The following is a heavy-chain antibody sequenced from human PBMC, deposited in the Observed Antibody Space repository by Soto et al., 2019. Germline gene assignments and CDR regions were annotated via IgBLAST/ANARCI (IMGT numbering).Heavy chain of an antibody. CDR1: GFTFSSYG. CDR3: AKARHSELELLYN. D-gene: IGHD1-26*01. J-gene: IGHJ4*02. V-gene: IGHV3-30*18. CDR2: ISYDGSNK. Sequence: QVQLMESGGGVVKPGRSLRLSCAASGFTFSSYGMQWVRQAPGKGLEWVAVISYDGSNKDYADSVKGRFTISRDNSKNPLDLQMNSMRAEDTAVYYCAKARHSELELLYNWGQGTLVTVSS.